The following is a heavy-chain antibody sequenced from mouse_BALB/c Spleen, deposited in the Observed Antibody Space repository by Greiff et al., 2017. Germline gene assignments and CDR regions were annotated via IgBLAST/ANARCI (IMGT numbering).Heavy chain of an antibody. CDR3: ARGNYYGYVAWFAY. V-gene: IGHV1-81*01. J-gene: IGHJ3*01. CDR2: IYPGSGST. Sequence: QVQLQQSGPELVKPGASVKMSCKASGYTFTDYVISWVKQRTGQGLEWIGEIYPGSGSTYYNEKFKGKATLTADKSSNTAYMQLSSLTSEDSAVYFCARGNYYGYVAWFAYWGQGTLVTVSA. D-gene: IGHD1-2*01. CDR1: GYTFTDYV.